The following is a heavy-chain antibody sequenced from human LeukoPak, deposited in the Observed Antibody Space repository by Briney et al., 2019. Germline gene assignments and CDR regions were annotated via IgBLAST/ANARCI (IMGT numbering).Heavy chain of an antibody. D-gene: IGHD3-9*01. CDR3: ARGRRLTGYYDFDY. CDR2: MNPNSGNT. CDR1: GYTFTSYD. J-gene: IGHJ4*02. Sequence: ASVKVSCKASGYTFTSYDVNWVRQATGQGLEWMGWMNPNSGNTGYAQKFQGRVTMTRNTSISTAYMELSSLRSEDTAVYYCARGRRLTGYYDFDYWGQGTLVTVST. V-gene: IGHV1-8*01.